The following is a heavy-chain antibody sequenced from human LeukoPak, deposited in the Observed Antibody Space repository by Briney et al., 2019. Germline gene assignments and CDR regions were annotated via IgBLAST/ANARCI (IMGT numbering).Heavy chain of an antibody. J-gene: IGHJ4*02. CDR3: ARGQWLPVFDF. CDR2: IYTSGST. CDR1: GGSISSYY. V-gene: IGHV4-4*07. D-gene: IGHD3-22*01. Sequence: SETLSLTCTVSGGSISSYYWSWIRQPAGKGLEWIGRIYTSGSTNYNPSLKSRVTISVDTTKNHFSLKLRSVTAADTAVYYCARGQWLPVFDFWGQGTLVTVSS.